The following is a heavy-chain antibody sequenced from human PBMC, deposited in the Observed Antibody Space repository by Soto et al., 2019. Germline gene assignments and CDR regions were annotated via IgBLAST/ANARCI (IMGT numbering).Heavy chain of an antibody. CDR3: ARHAAVTSSPLDC. CDR2: IYYNGRT. D-gene: IGHD4-17*01. J-gene: IGHJ4*02. CDR1: GGSINNYY. V-gene: IGHV4-59*08. Sequence: QVQLQESGPGLVKPSETLSLTCTVSGGSINNYYWSWIRQPPGRGLEWIASIYYNGRTNYNPSLKSRVTISVDTSKSQFSLKLSSVTAADTAVYYCARHAAVTSSPLDCWGQGTLVTVSS.